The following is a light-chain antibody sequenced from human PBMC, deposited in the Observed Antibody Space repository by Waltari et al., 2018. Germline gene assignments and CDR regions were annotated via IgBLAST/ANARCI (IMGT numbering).Light chain of an antibody. CDR3: AAWDDSLNGPHVV. V-gene: IGLV1-44*01. J-gene: IGLJ2*01. CDR1: SSNLGSNT. CDR2: SNN. Sequence: QSVLTQPPSASGTPGQGVTIPCSGSSSNLGSNTVHWYQQLPGTAPKLLISSNNQRPSGVPDRFSGSKSGTSASLAISGLQSEDEADYYCAAWDDSLNGPHVVFGGGTKLTVL.